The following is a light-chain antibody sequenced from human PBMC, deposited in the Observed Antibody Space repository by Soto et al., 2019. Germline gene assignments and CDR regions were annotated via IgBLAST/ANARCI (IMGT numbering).Light chain of an antibody. CDR3: QQYNNYSGT. Sequence: DIQMTQSPSTLSASVGDRVTITCRASQSISSWLAWYQQKPGKAPKLLIYKASSLESGVPSRFSGSESGTEFTLTISSLQPDDFATYYCQQYNNYSGTLGQGTKVEIK. CDR2: KAS. J-gene: IGKJ1*01. V-gene: IGKV1-5*03. CDR1: QSISSW.